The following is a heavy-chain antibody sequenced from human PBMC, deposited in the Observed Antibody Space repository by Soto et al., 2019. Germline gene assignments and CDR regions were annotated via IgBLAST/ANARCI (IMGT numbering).Heavy chain of an antibody. D-gene: IGHD3-10*01. CDR3: ARSYGSGRLGYYYYGMDV. CDR2: ISSSGSTV. Sequence: GGSLRLSCAASGFTFSSYEMNWVRQAPGKGLEWVSYISSSGSTVYYADSVKGRFTISRDNAKNSLYLQMNSLRAGDTAVYYCARSYGSGRLGYYYYGMDVWGQGTTVTVSS. J-gene: IGHJ6*02. V-gene: IGHV3-48*03. CDR1: GFTFSSYE.